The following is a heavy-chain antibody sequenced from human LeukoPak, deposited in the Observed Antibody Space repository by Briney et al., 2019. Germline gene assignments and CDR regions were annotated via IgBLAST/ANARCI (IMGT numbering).Heavy chain of an antibody. CDR2: IYHVGRT. V-gene: IGHV4-34*01. J-gene: IGHJ3*02. Sequence: PSETLSLTCAVYGASLNNYNWAWIRQSPVMGLEWIGEIYHVGRTRYNPSLKSRLTISIDTSKNQFSLTLSSVTAADTALYFCARPVYCSVTTCTGPLHIWGQGTMVTVSS. CDR3: ARPVYCSVTTCTGPLHI. CDR1: GASLNNYN. D-gene: IGHD2-15*01.